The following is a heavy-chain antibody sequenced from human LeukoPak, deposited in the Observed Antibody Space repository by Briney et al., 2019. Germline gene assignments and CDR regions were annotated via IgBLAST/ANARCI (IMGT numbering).Heavy chain of an antibody. CDR1: GDSVSSNSAA. CDR3: ARGLRPSSGTRSYYYGMDV. V-gene: IGHV6-1*01. Sequence: SQTLSLTCAISGDSVSSNSAAWNWIRQSPSRGLEWLGRTYYRSKWYNDYAVSVKSRITINPDTSKNQFSLQLNSVTPEDTAVYYCARGLRPSSGTRSYYYGMDVWGQGTTVTVSS. J-gene: IGHJ6*02. D-gene: IGHD3/OR15-3a*01. CDR2: TYYRSKWYN.